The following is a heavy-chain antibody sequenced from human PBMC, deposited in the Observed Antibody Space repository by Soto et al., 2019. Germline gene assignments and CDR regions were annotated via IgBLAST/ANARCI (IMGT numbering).Heavy chain of an antibody. CDR3: ARPQTFDSSGWYGFDY. J-gene: IGHJ4*02. CDR1: GRSISSYY. Sequence: PSDTLSLTCTVSGRSISSYYWRWIRQPPGKGLEWIGYIYYSGSTNYNPFLKSRVTISVDTSKNQFSLKLSSVTAADTAVYYCARPQTFDSSGWYGFDYWGQGTLVTVSS. CDR2: IYYSGST. D-gene: IGHD6-19*01. V-gene: IGHV4-59*08.